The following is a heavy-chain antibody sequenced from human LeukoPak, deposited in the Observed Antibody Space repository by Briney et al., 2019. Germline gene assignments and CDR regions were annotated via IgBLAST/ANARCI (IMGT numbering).Heavy chain of an antibody. V-gene: IGHV3-23*01. CDR2: ISGSDDGT. Sequence: PGGSLRLSCAASGFTFSTYAMSWVRQIPGKGLEWVSAISGSDDGTYYADSVKGRFTISRDNSRNTLYLQMNTLRAEDTAVYFCAKSPVSSCGGSFCYPFDYWGQGNLVTASS. CDR3: AKSPVSSCGGSFCYPFDY. D-gene: IGHD2-21*01. CDR1: GFTFSTYA. J-gene: IGHJ4*02.